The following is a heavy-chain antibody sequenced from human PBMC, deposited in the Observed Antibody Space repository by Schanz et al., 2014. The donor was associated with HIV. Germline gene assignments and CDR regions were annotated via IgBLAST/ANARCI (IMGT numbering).Heavy chain of an antibody. Sequence: QVQLVESGGGLVQPGGSLRLSCAASGFTFTDNYMSWIRQAPGKGLEWLSYISVNGATREYADSVKGRFTISRDNARTSLYLQMNSLRAEDTAVYYCARVFGRTYGLPDYWGQGTLVTVSS. V-gene: IGHV3-11*01. CDR1: GFTFTDNY. D-gene: IGHD3-10*01. CDR3: ARVFGRTYGLPDY. J-gene: IGHJ4*02. CDR2: ISVNGATR.